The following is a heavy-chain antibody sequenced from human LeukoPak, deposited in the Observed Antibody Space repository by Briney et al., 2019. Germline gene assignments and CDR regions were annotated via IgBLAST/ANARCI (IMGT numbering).Heavy chain of an antibody. J-gene: IGHJ4*02. CDR2: IYYSGST. CDR3: ARVSDYDYVWGSYRYSHFDY. V-gene: IGHV4-39*07. Sequence: SETLSLTCIVSGGSISSSSYYWGWIRQPPGKGLEWIGSIYYSGSTYYNPSLKSRVTISVDTSKNQFSLKLSSVTAADTAVYYCARVSDYDYVWGSYRYSHFDYWGQGTLVTVSS. CDR1: GGSISSSSYY. D-gene: IGHD3-16*02.